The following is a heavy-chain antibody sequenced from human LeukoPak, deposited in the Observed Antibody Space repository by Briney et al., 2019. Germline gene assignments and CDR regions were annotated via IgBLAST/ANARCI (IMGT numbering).Heavy chain of an antibody. CDR1: GYTFTSYA. V-gene: IGHV1-3*01. J-gene: IGHJ4*02. Sequence: ASVKVSCKASGYTFTSYAMHWVRQAPGQRLEWMGWINAGNGNTKYSQKFQGRVTITRDTSASTAYMELSSLRSDDTAVYYCARDELLLEYSSSSGIDYWGQGTLVTVSS. CDR3: ARDELLLEYSSSSGIDY. D-gene: IGHD6-6*01. CDR2: INAGNGNT.